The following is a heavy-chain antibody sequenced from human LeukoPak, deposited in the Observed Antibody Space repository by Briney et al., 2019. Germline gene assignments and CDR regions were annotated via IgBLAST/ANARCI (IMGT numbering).Heavy chain of an antibody. J-gene: IGHJ6*02. CDR3: ARHYGSGSYYTSYYYYGMDV. D-gene: IGHD3-10*01. Sequence: GASVKVSCKASGYTFTSYDINWVRQATGQGLEWMGWMNPNSGNTGYAQKFQGRVTMTRNTSISTAYMELSSLRSEDTAVYYCARHYGSGSYYTSYYYYGMDVWGQGTTVIVSS. V-gene: IGHV1-8*01. CDR1: GYTFTSYD. CDR2: MNPNSGNT.